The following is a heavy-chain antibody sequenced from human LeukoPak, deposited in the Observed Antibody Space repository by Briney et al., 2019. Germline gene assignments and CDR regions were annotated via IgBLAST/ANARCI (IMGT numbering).Heavy chain of an antibody. CDR2: IYYSGST. J-gene: IGHJ3*02. Sequence: SETLSLTCTVSGGFIGSYYWSWIRQPPGKGLEWIGYIYYSGSTSYNPSLKSRATLSVDTSKNQFSLKVTSVTAADTAVYYCARRGYSYADAFDIWGHGTMVTVSS. CDR1: GGFIGSYY. CDR3: ARRGYSYADAFDI. V-gene: IGHV4-59*01. D-gene: IGHD5-18*01.